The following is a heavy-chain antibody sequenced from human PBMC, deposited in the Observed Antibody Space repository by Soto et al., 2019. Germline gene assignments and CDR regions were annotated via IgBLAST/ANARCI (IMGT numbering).Heavy chain of an antibody. CDR3: AKIKSSYYGWGSDYYFDY. V-gene: IGHV3-30*18. CDR1: GFTFSSYG. Sequence: GGSLRLSCAASGFTFSSYGMHWVRQAPGKGLEWVAVISYDGSNKYYADSVKGRFTISRDNSKNTLYLQMNSLRAEDTAVYYCAKIKSSYYGWGSDYYFDYWGQGTLVTVSS. J-gene: IGHJ4*02. D-gene: IGHD3-10*01. CDR2: ISYDGSNK.